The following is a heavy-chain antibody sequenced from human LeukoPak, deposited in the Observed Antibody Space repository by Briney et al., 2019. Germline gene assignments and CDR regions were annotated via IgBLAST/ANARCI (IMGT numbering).Heavy chain of an antibody. J-gene: IGHJ4*02. CDR2: IYYSGST. CDR1: GGSISSSSYD. CDR3: ASLGAIFGVVKPDY. V-gene: IGHV4-39*01. D-gene: IGHD3-3*01. Sequence: SETLSLTCTVSGGSISSSSYDWGWIRQPPGKGLEWIGSIYYSGSTYYHPSLKSRVTISVDTSKNQFSLKLSSVTAADTAVYYCASLGAIFGVVKPDYWGQGTLVTVSS.